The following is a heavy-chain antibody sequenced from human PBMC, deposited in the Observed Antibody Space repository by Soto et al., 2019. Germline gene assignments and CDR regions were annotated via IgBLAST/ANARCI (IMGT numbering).Heavy chain of an antibody. CDR3: AKDLDYYDSSGYYGFDY. Sequence: GGSLRLSCAASGFTFSSYGMHWVRQAPGKGLEWVAVISYDGSNKYYADSVKGRFTISRDNSKNTLYLQMNSLRAEDTAVYYCAKDLDYYDSSGYYGFDYWGQGTLVTVSS. V-gene: IGHV3-30*18. D-gene: IGHD3-22*01. CDR2: ISYDGSNK. J-gene: IGHJ4*02. CDR1: GFTFSSYG.